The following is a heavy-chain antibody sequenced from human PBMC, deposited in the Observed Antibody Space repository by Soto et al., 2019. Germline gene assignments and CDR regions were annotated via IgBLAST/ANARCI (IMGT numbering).Heavy chain of an antibody. CDR2: ISAYNGNT. CDR1: GYTFTSYG. V-gene: IGHV1-18*04. CDR3: ARDNTNDYVWGSYPPHLDY. D-gene: IGHD3-16*02. J-gene: IGHJ4*02. Sequence: ASVKVSCKASGYTFTSYGISWVRQAPGQGLEWMGWISAYNGNTNYAQKLQGRVIMTTDTSTSTAYMELRSLRSDDTAVYYCARDNTNDYVWGSYPPHLDYWGQGTLVTVSS.